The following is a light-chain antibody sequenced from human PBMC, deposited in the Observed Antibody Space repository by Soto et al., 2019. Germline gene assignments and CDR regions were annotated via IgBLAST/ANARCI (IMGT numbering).Light chain of an antibody. CDR2: GAS. CDR1: QSVSSSY. CDR3: QQYGVSPRT. Sequence: EIVLTQSPDTLSLSPGERATLSCRASQSVSSSYLAWYQQRPGQAPRLLIYGASSRATGIPDRFSGSGSGTGFSLTISRLEPEDFAVYYCQQYGVSPRTFGQGTKVDIK. V-gene: IGKV3-20*01. J-gene: IGKJ1*01.